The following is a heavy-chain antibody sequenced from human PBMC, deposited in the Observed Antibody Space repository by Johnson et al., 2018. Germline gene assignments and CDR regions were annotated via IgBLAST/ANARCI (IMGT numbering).Heavy chain of an antibody. CDR1: GFTIRSTY. V-gene: IGHV3-66*02. D-gene: IGHD3-16*01. CDR3: ASLGPDAFDI. J-gene: IGHJ3*02. CDR2: FYSGGTT. Sequence: VQLVESGGGLVQPGESLRLSCAASGFTIRSTYMTWVRQAPGKGLEWVSVFYSGGTTFYADSVKGRFTMTRDNSKNILYLHMNTLRTEDTAVYYCASLGPDAFDIWGQGTMVTVSS.